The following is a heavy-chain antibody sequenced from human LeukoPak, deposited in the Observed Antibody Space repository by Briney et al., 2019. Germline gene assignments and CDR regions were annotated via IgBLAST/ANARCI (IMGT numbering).Heavy chain of an antibody. Sequence: PGGSLRLSCAASGFTVSSNYMSWVRQAPGKGLEWISGISGSGASTYHADSVKGRFTISRDDSRNTLYLQMNSLRGDDTAVYYCAKDVGKWESLHFFDYWGQGTLVTVSS. J-gene: IGHJ4*02. CDR3: AKDVGKWESLHFFDY. D-gene: IGHD1-26*01. V-gene: IGHV3-23*01. CDR1: GFTVSSNY. CDR2: ISGSGAST.